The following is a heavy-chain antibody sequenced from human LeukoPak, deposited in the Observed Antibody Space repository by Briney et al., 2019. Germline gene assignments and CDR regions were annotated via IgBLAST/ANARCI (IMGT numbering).Heavy chain of an antibody. J-gene: IGHJ3*02. D-gene: IGHD5-18*01. CDR3: AKDLGYGYSYTFDI. Sequence: GGSLRLSCAASGFTFSSYGMHWVRQAPGTGLEWVAFIRYDGSNKYYADSVKGRFTISRDNSKNTLYLQMNSLRAEDTAVYYCAKDLGYGYSYTFDIWGQGTMVAVSS. V-gene: IGHV3-30*02. CDR2: IRYDGSNK. CDR1: GFTFSSYG.